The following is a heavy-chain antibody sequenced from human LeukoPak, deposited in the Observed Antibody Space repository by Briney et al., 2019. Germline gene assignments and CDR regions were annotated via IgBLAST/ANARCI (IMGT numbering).Heavy chain of an antibody. D-gene: IGHD5-12*01. Sequence: SETLSLTCTVSGGSISSSSYYWGWIRQPPGKGLEWIGSIYYSGSTYYNPSLKSRVTISVDTSKNQFSLKLSSVTAADTAVYYCASYGSRYEVDAFDIWGQGTMVTVSS. CDR1: GGSISSSSYY. V-gene: IGHV4-39*01. CDR2: IYYSGST. CDR3: ASYGSRYEVDAFDI. J-gene: IGHJ3*02.